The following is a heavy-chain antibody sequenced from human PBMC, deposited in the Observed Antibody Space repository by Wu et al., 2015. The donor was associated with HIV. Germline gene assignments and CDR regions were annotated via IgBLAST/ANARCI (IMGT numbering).Heavy chain of an antibody. V-gene: IGHV1-46*01. CDR1: GYTFITYY. CDR2: INPRGGHT. Sequence: QVQLVQSGAEVKKPGASVKVSCQASGYTFITYYMHWVRQAPGQGLEWMGIINPRGGHTSYAQKLQDRVTMTRDTSTSTVYMELSSLRSEDTAVYYCARGRGSGSYALKYWGQGTLVTVSS. J-gene: IGHJ4*02. D-gene: IGHD3-10*01. CDR3: ARGRGSGSYALKY.